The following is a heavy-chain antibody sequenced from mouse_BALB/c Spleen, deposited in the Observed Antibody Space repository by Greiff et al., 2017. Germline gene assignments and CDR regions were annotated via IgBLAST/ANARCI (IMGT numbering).Heavy chain of an antibody. CDR3: ATSITTATGWFAY. CDR2: IHYSGST. Sequence: EVKLQESGPDLVKPSQSLSLTCTVTGYSITSGYSWHWIRQFPGNKLEWMGYIHYSGSTNYNPSLKSRISITRDTSKNQFFLQLNSVTTEDTATYYCATSITTATGWFAYWGQGTLVTVSA. D-gene: IGHD1-2*01. V-gene: IGHV3-1*02. CDR1: GYSITSGYS. J-gene: IGHJ3*01.